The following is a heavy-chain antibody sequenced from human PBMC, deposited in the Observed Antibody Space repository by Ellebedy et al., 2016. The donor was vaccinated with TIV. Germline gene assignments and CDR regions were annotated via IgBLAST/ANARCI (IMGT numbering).Heavy chain of an antibody. CDR3: ARVPRRSSLVGGDY. V-gene: IGHV1-2*02. CDR2: INPNSGGT. D-gene: IGHD2-2*01. CDR1: GYTFTGYY. Sequence: ASVKVSCXAFGYTFTGYYMHWVRQAPGQGLEWMGWINPNSGGTNYAQKFQGRVTMTRDTSISTAYMELSRLRSDDTAVYYCARVPRRSSLVGGDYWGQGTLVTVSS. J-gene: IGHJ4*02.